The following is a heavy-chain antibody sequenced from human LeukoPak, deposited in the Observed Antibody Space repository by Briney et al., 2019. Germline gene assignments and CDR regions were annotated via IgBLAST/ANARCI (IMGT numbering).Heavy chain of an antibody. Sequence: SETLSLTCTVSGGSMSSYYWTWIRQPPGKGLEWIGYVYSSGSTNYNPSLKSRVTISVDTSKNQFSLRLSSVTAADTAVYYCAGRHTGTFEYWGQGALVTVSS. V-gene: IGHV4-59*01. CDR1: GGSMSSYY. CDR3: AGRHTGTFEY. J-gene: IGHJ4*02. D-gene: IGHD5-18*01. CDR2: VYSSGST.